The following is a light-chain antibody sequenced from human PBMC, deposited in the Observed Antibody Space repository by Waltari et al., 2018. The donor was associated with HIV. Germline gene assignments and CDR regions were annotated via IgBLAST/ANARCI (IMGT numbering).Light chain of an antibody. Sequence: QSALTQPASVSGSPGQSLTISCTGPTRDVAAYQYVSWYQQHPGKAPKLMIYEVSNRPSGVSNRFSGSKSGNTASLTISGLQAEDEADYFCSSYTSSSTLVFGSGTKVTVL. CDR2: EVS. J-gene: IGLJ1*01. V-gene: IGLV2-14*01. CDR1: TRDVAAYQY. CDR3: SSYTSSSTLV.